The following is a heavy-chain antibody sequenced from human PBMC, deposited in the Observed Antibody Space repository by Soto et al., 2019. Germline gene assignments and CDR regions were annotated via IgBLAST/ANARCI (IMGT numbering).Heavy chain of an antibody. CDR3: AKDPNYDFWSGYSGSGWFDP. V-gene: IGHV3-21*01. CDR2: ISGSSSNM. D-gene: IGHD3-3*01. Sequence: LRLSCAASGFTFSSYSMNWVRQTPGKGLEWVSSISGSSSNMYYADSVKGRFTISRDNAKNSLYLQMNSLRAEDTAVYYCAKDPNYDFWSGYSGSGWFDPWGQGTLVTVSS. CDR1: GFTFSSYS. J-gene: IGHJ5*02.